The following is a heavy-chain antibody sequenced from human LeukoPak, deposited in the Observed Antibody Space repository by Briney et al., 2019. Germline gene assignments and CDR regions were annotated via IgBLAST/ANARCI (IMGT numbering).Heavy chain of an antibody. V-gene: IGHV4-34*01. D-gene: IGHD2-15*01. CDR2: INHSGST. J-gene: IGHJ5*02. Sequence: PSETLSLTCAVYGGSFSGYYWSWIRQPPGKGLEWIGEINHSGSTNYNPSLKSRVTISVDTSKNQFSLKLSSVTAADTAVYYCARGFCSGGSCYYGWFDPWGQGTLVTVSS. CDR1: GGSFSGYY. CDR3: ARGFCSGGSCYYGWFDP.